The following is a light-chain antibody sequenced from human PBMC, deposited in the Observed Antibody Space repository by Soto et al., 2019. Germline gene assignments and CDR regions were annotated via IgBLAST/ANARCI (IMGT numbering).Light chain of an antibody. J-gene: IGKJ3*01. CDR1: QSVGSN. CDR3: QPHIHWPPVFT. CDR2: GAS. Sequence: EMVMTQSPATLSVSPGERATLSCRASQSVGSNLAWYQQKPGQAPRLLIYGASTRLTGIPASFSGSGSGTDFTLTISSLHSEDFGVYYGQPHIHWPPVFTFSPGTKVEIK. V-gene: IGKV3-15*01.